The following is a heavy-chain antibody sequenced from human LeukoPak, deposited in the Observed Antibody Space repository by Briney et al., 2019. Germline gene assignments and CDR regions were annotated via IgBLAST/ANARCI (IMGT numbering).Heavy chain of an antibody. J-gene: IGHJ4*02. CDR2: ISSSSITL. D-gene: IGHD3-22*01. Sequence: GGSLRLSCAASGFTFSSYGMHWVRQAPGKGLEWISYISSSSITLNYADSVKGRFTISRDNAKNLVFLHMNSLRDEDTAVYYCARSGNYYDTSDLLYWGQGALVIVSS. CDR1: GFTFSSYG. V-gene: IGHV3-48*02. CDR3: ARSGNYYDTSDLLY.